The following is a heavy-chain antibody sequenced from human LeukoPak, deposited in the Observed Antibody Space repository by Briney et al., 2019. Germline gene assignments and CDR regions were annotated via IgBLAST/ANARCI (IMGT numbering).Heavy chain of an antibody. CDR3: TTDPPGVF. Sequence: PGGSLRLSCVASGFNFNNDWMSWVRQAPGKGLEWVGRIKGKNDGGTTDYAAPVKGRFTISRDYSKNTLYLQMNSLETEDTAIYFCTTDPPGVFWGQGTLVTVSS. V-gene: IGHV3-15*01. D-gene: IGHD3-10*01. CDR2: IKGKNDGGTT. J-gene: IGHJ4*02. CDR1: GFNFNNDW.